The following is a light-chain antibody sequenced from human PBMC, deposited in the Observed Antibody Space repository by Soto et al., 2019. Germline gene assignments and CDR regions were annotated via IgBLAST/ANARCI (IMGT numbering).Light chain of an antibody. CDR1: QSVSSY. Sequence: TQSPATLSLSPWERATLSCRASQSVSSYLAWYQQKPGQAPRLLIYDASNRATGIPARFSGSGSGTDFTLTISSLEPEDFAVYYCQQRSNWLALTFGGGTKVDIK. J-gene: IGKJ4*01. CDR3: QQRSNWLALT. V-gene: IGKV3-11*01. CDR2: DAS.